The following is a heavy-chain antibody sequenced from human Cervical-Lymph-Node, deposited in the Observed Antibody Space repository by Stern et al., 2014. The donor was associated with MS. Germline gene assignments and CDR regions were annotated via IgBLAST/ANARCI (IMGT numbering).Heavy chain of an antibody. D-gene: IGHD3-10*01. CDR2: ISGGGRTT. CDR1: GFTFDNYA. J-gene: IGHJ4*02. Sequence: EMQLVESGGGSVQPGRSLRLSCAASGFTFDNYAMNWVRPAPGKGLEWVSGISGGGRTTYYADSVKGRFTISRDNSKNTLYLQMKSLRAEDTAAYYCAKVAPSTRGAFDYWGLGTLVTVSP. V-gene: IGHV3-23*04. CDR3: AKVAPSTRGAFDY.